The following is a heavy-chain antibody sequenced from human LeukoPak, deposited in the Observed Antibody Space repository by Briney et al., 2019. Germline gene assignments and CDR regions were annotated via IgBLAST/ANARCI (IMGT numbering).Heavy chain of an antibody. V-gene: IGHV1-46*01. CDR3: ARDGTGTKPDY. J-gene: IGHJ4*02. CDR1: GYTFTSYY. CDR2: INPSGGST. Sequence: ASVKVSCKASGYTFTSYYMHWVRQAPGQGLEWMGIINPSGGSTSYAQKFQGRVTMTRDTSTSTVYMEPSSLRSEDTAVYYCARDGTGTKPDYWGQGTLVTVSS. D-gene: IGHD1-7*01.